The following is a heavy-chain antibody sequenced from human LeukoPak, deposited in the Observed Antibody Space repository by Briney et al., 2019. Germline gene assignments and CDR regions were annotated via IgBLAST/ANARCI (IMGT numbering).Heavy chain of an antibody. CDR3: ARVTEWTGYSSSWYDYYYGMDV. V-gene: IGHV1-18*01. CDR1: GYTFTSYG. CDR2: ISAYNGNT. D-gene: IGHD6-13*01. J-gene: IGHJ6*02. Sequence: ASVKVSCKASGYTFTSYGISWVRQAPGQGLEWMGWISAYNGNTNYAQKLQGRVTMTTDTSTSTAYMELRSLRSDDTAVYYCARVTEWTGYSSSWYDYYYGMDVWGQGTTVTVSS.